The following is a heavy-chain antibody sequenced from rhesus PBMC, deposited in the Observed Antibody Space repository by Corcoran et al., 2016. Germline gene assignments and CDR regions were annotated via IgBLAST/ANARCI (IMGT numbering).Heavy chain of an antibody. CDR1: GGSISSSNW. D-gene: IGHD6-31*01. CDR3: ARRGSGWYNSLDV. V-gene: IGHV4-65*02. J-gene: IGHJ5-2*02. Sequence: QVQLQVSGPGLVKPSETLSLTCAVPGGSISSSNWWRWFHQPPGKGVGWIGNIVGSSGRTYDNPSVKGRVTISKDPSQSQFSLELSSVTAADTAVYYCARRGSGWYNSLDVWGRGVLVTVSS. CDR2: IVGSSGRT.